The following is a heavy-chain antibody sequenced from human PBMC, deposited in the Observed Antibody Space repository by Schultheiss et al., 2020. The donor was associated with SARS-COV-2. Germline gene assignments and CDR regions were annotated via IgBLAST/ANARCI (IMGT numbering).Heavy chain of an antibody. CDR2: ISSSGSST. D-gene: IGHD5-18*01. CDR1: GFTFSSYS. Sequence: GESLKISCAASGFTFSSYSINWVRQPPGKGLEWVSYISSSGSSTYYADSVKGRFTISRDNAKNSLYLQMNSLRAEDTAVYYCASSGYSYGPVGPPIIDYWGQGTLVTVSS. J-gene: IGHJ4*02. V-gene: IGHV3-48*04. CDR3: ASSGYSYGPVGPPIIDY.